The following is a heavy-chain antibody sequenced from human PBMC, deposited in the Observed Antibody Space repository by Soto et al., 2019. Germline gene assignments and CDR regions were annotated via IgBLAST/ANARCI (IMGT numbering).Heavy chain of an antibody. CDR3: AKDGFAVSYYYGMDV. CDR2: ISWNSGNI. J-gene: IGHJ6*02. Sequence: EEQLVESGGTLVQPGRSLRLSCAASGFTFDDYAMHWVRQAPGKGLEWVSGISWNSGNIGYADSVKGRFTISRDNAKNSLYLQRNSLRAEDTALYYCAKDGFAVSYYYGMDVWCQGTTVTVSS. CDR1: GFTFDDYA. V-gene: IGHV3-9*01.